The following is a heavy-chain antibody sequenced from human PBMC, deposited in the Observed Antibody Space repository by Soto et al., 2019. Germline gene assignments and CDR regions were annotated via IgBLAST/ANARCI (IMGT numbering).Heavy chain of an antibody. CDR1: GGSIYRSGYY. V-gene: IGHV4-39*01. CDR2: IDYNGVT. CDR3: GKVLVGATGHTDSDS. D-gene: IGHD2-15*01. Sequence: PSETLSLTCTDSGGSIYRSGYYWGWIRQPPGRGLEWIGNIDYNGVTYSNPSLKSRVTISRDTSKNQFSLKLTSVTAADTALYYCGKVLVGATGHTDSDSWGPGTLVTV. J-gene: IGHJ4*02.